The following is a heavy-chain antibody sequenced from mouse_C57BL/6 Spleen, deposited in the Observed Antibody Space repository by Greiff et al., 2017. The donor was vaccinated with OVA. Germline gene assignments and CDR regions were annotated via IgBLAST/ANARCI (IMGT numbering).Heavy chain of an antibody. V-gene: IGHV1-69*01. CDR2: IDPSDSYT. J-gene: IGHJ2*01. CDR3: ARRGAYDYDDY. Sequence: QVQLQQPGAELVMPGASVKLSCKASGYTFTSYWMHWVKQRPGQGLEWIGEIDPSDSYTNYNQKFKGKSTLTVDKSSSTAYMQLSSLTSEDSAVYYGARRGAYDYDDYWGQGTTLTVSS. D-gene: IGHD2-4*01. CDR1: GYTFTSYW.